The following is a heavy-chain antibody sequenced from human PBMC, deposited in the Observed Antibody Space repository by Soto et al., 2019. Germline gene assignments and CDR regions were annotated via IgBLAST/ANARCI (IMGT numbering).Heavy chain of an antibody. V-gene: IGHV3-30*18. J-gene: IGHJ4*02. D-gene: IGHD6-13*01. CDR2: ISYDGSNK. Sequence: GGSLRLSCAASGFTFSSYGMHWVRQAPGKGLEWVAVISYDGSNKYYADSVKGRFTISRDNSKNTLYLQMNSLRAEDTAVYYCAKVYLPYSSSSLFDYWGPGTLVTVSS. CDR1: GFTFSSYG. CDR3: AKVYLPYSSSSLFDY.